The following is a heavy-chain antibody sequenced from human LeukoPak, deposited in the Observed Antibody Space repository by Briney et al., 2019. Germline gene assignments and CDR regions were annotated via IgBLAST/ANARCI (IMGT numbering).Heavy chain of an antibody. CDR1: GGSISSSSYY. D-gene: IGHD6-13*01. V-gene: IGHV4-39*01. CDR2: IYYSGST. J-gene: IGHJ6*04. CDR3: ARQVGSMANGIAAS. Sequence: SETLSLTCTVSGGSISSSSYYWGWIRQPPGKGLEWIGSIYYSGSTYYNPSLKSRVTISVDTSKNQFSLKLSSVTAADTAVYYCARQVGSMANGIAASWGKGTTVTISS.